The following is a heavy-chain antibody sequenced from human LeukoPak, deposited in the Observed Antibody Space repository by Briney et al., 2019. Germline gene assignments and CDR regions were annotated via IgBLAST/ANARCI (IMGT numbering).Heavy chain of an antibody. Sequence: PSETLSLTCTVSGGSISSSSYYWGWIRQPPGKGLEWIGEINHTGSTNYNPSLKSRVTISVDTSKNQFSLKLRSVTAADTAVYYCARGLIKGIAVAGTGWGQGTLVTVSS. V-gene: IGHV4-39*07. D-gene: IGHD6-19*01. CDR2: INHTGST. CDR3: ARGLIKGIAVAGTG. J-gene: IGHJ4*02. CDR1: GGSISSSSYY.